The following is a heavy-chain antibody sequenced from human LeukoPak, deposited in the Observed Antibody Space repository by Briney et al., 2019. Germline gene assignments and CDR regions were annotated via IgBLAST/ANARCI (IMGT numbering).Heavy chain of an antibody. D-gene: IGHD3-3*01. Sequence: SETLSLTCAVYGGSFSGYYWSWIRQPPGKGLEWIGYIYYSGSTNYNPSLKSRVTISVDTSKNQFSLKLSSVTAADTAVYYCARHQAYYDFWSGYRLYGMDVWGQGTTVTVSS. CDR1: GGSFSGYY. CDR3: ARHQAYYDFWSGYRLYGMDV. CDR2: IYYSGST. J-gene: IGHJ6*02. V-gene: IGHV4-59*08.